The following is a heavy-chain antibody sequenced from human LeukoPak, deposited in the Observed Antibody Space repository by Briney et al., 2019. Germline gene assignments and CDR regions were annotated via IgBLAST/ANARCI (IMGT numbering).Heavy chain of an antibody. Sequence: SQTLSLTCTVSGGSISSGSYYWSWIRQPAGKGLEWIVRIYTSGSTNYNPSLKSRVTISVDTSKNQFSLKLSSVTAADTAVYYCARDGSYYYGSGSYKYYYGMDVWGQGTTVTVSS. V-gene: IGHV4-61*02. CDR1: GGSISSGSYY. J-gene: IGHJ6*02. D-gene: IGHD3-10*01. CDR3: ARDGSYYYGSGSYKYYYGMDV. CDR2: IYTSGST.